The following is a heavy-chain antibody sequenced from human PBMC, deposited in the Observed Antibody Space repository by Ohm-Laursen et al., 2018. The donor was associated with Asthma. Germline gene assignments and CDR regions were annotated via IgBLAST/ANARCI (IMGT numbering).Heavy chain of an antibody. J-gene: IGHJ1*01. CDR1: GFTFSSYG. Sequence: SLRLSCAASGFTFSSYGMHWVRQAPGKGLEWVAVISYDGSNKYYADSVKGRFTISRDSSKNTLYLQMNSLRAEDTAVYYCAKSGSGYCSGGSCYLTYFQHWGQGTLVTVSS. V-gene: IGHV3-30*18. CDR2: ISYDGSNK. CDR3: AKSGSGYCSGGSCYLTYFQH. D-gene: IGHD2-15*01.